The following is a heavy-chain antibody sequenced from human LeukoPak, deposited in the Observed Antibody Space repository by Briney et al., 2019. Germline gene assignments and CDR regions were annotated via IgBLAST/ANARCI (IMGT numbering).Heavy chain of an antibody. Sequence: PGGSLRLSCAASGFTFSNAWMSWVRQAPGKGLEWVGHIKSKTDGGTTDYAAPVKGRFTISRDDSKNTLSLQMNSLKTEDTAVYYCTTGVSAMAQYYYYMDVWGKGTTVIVSS. V-gene: IGHV3-15*01. CDR1: GFTFSNAW. D-gene: IGHD5-18*01. J-gene: IGHJ6*03. CDR3: TTGVSAMAQYYYYMDV. CDR2: IKSKTDGGTT.